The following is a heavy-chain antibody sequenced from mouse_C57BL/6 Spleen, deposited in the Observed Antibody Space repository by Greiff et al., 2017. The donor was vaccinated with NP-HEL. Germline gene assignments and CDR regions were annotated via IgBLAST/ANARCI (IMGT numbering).Heavy chain of an antibody. CDR2: ISSGSSTI. V-gene: IGHV5-17*01. CDR1: GFTFSDYG. D-gene: IGHD1-1*01. Sequence: DVHLVESGGGLVKPGGSLKLSCAASGFTFSDYGMHWVRQAPEKGLEWVAYISSGSSTIYYADTLKGRFTISIDKAKNTLFLQMTSLRSEDTAMYYCARLRSGYAMDYWGQGTSVTVSS. CDR3: ARLRSGYAMDY. J-gene: IGHJ4*01.